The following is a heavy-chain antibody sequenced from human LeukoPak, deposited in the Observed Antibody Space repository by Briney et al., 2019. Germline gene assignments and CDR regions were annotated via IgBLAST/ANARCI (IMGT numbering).Heavy chain of an antibody. CDR1: GFTFSSYA. V-gene: IGHV3-23*01. J-gene: IGHJ4*02. CDR2: ISGSGVST. CDR3: AKEGYANSWYRSDY. D-gene: IGHD6-13*01. Sequence: GGSLRLSCAASGFTFSSYAMSWVRQAPGKGLEWVSGISGSGVSTYYADSVKGRFNISRDNSKNMVYLQMNRLRAENSALYYCAKEGYANSWYRSDYWGQGTLVTVSS.